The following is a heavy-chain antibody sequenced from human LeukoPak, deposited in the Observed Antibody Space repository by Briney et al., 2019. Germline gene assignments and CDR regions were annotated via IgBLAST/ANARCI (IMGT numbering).Heavy chain of an antibody. Sequence: KPSETLSLTCTVSGGSISSYYWSWIRQPPGKGLEWIGYIYYSGSTNYNPSLKSRVTISVDTSKNQFSLKLSSVTAADTAVYYCAISSSWYDAFDIWGQGTMVTVSS. CDR2: IYYSGST. CDR1: GGSISSYY. D-gene: IGHD6-13*01. V-gene: IGHV4-59*01. J-gene: IGHJ3*02. CDR3: AISSSWYDAFDI.